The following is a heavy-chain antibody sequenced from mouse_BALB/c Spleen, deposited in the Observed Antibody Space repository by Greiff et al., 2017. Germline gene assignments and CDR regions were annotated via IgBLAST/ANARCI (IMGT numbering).Heavy chain of an antibody. J-gene: IGHJ3*01. CDR3: ARSHYYGSSYGTSWFAY. Sequence: EVQLKESGAELVKPGASVKLSCTASGFNIKDTYMHWVKQRPEQGLEWIGRIDPANGNTKYDPKFQGKATITADTSSNTAYLQLSSLTSEDTAVYYCARSHYYGSSYGTSWFAYWGQGTLVTVSA. V-gene: IGHV14-3*02. CDR2: IDPANGNT. CDR1: GFNIKDTY. D-gene: IGHD1-1*01.